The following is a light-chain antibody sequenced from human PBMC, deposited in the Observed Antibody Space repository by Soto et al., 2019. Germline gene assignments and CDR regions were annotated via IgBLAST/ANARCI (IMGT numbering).Light chain of an antibody. V-gene: IGKV1-39*01. CDR3: QQSSNTPSRT. Sequence: DIQMTQSPSSLSASVGDRVTITCRASQSISSFLNWYQQKPGKVPKLLIFAASILQSGVPSRFSGSGAGTDFALTISSLQPEDVATYYCQQSSNTPSRTFGGGTKVEIK. J-gene: IGKJ4*01. CDR1: QSISSF. CDR2: AAS.